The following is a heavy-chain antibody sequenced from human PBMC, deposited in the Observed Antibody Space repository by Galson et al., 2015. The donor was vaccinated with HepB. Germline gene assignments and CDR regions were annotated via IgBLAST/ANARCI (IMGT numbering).Heavy chain of an antibody. V-gene: IGHV3-30-3*01. Sequence: SLRLSCAASGFTFSSYAMHWVRQAPGKGLEWVAVISYDGSNKYYADSVKGRFTISRDSSKNTLYLQLNSLRAEDTAVFYCTAPPFHYWGQGTLVTVSS. CDR1: GFTFSSYA. D-gene: IGHD2-21*01. J-gene: IGHJ4*02. CDR2: ISYDGSNK. CDR3: TAPPFHY.